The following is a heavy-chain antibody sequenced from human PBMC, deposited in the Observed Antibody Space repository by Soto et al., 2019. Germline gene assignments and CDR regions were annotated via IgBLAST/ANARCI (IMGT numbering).Heavy chain of an antibody. V-gene: IGHV3-30-3*01. Sequence: GGSLRLSCAASGFTFSSYAMHWVRQAPGKGLEWVAVISYDGSNKYYADSVKGRFTISRDNSKNTLYLQMNSLRAEDTAVYYCARDPARSPRSSSWYSNSYYYYYGMDVWGRGTTVPVSS. CDR2: ISYDGSNK. CDR3: ARDPARSPRSSSWYSNSYYYYYGMDV. J-gene: IGHJ6*02. CDR1: GFTFSSYA. D-gene: IGHD6-13*01.